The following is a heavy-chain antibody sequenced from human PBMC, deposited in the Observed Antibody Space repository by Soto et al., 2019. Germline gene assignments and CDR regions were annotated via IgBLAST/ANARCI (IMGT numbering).Heavy chain of an antibody. V-gene: IGHV3-30*18. D-gene: IGHD4-17*01. Sequence: QVQLVESGGGVVQPGRSLRLSCAASGFTFSSYGMHWVRQAPGKGLEWVAVISYDGSNKYYADSVKGRFTISRDNSKNTLYLQMNSLRAEYTAVYYCAKDQTTVTMYYHYYGMDVWGQGTTVTVSS. CDR2: ISYDGSNK. CDR1: GFTFSSYG. CDR3: AKDQTTVTMYYHYYGMDV. J-gene: IGHJ6*02.